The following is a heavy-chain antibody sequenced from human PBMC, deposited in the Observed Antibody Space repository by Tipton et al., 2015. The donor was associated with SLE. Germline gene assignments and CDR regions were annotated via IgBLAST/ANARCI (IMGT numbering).Heavy chain of an antibody. D-gene: IGHD7-27*01. CDR1: DGSIDRYF. Sequence: TLSLTCTVSDGSIDRYFWNWIRQPPGKGLEWIGYINNTGSTNYNPSLKSRATISVGTSRNQFSLNLNSVTAADTAVYYCARLSGDSTWYVDLWGRGTLVTVSS. CDR2: INNTGST. V-gene: IGHV4-4*09. CDR3: ARLSGDSTWYVDL. J-gene: IGHJ2*01.